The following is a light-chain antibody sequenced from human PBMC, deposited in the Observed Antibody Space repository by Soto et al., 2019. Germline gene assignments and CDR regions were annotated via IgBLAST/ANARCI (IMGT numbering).Light chain of an antibody. J-gene: IGKJ1*01. CDR3: QQYGYSPRT. CDR2: GTS. Sequence: EVVLTQSPGTLSLSPGERATLSCRASQSVSSPYLAWYQQRPGQAPRLLIYGTSTRATGIPDRFSGSGSGTDFTLTINRLKPEDFAFYYCQQYGYSPRTFGQGTKVEFK. CDR1: QSVSSPY. V-gene: IGKV3-20*01.